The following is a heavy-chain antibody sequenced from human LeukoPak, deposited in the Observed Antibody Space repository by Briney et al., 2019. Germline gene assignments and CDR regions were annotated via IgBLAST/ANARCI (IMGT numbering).Heavy chain of an antibody. CDR3: ARGPPSWSGPMDY. V-gene: IGHV3-21*01. D-gene: IGHD6-13*01. Sequence: GGSLRLSCAASGFTFSSYSMNWVRQAPGKGLEWVSSISSSSSYIYYADSVKGRFTISRDNAKNSLYLQMNSLRAEDTAVYYCARGPPSWSGPMDYWGQGTLVTVSS. CDR2: ISSSSSYI. CDR1: GFTFSSYS. J-gene: IGHJ4*02.